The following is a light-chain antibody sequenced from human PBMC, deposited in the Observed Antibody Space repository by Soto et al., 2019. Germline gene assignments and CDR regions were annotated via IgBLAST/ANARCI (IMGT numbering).Light chain of an antibody. CDR3: QHHKRHPRT. V-gene: IGKV1-5*03. J-gene: IGKJ1*01. CDR2: KAS. CDR1: ESIDIW. Sequence: DIEMTQSPSTLSASVGDRVTITCRASESIDIWLAWYQQRPGKAAKLLIYKASSVESGVPSRFSGSGSGTEFTLTISSLQPDDFESYYCQHHKRHPRTFGQGTKVEI.